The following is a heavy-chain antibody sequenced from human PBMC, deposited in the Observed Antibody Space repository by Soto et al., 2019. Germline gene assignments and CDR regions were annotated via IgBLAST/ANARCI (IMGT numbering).Heavy chain of an antibody. CDR2: IIPIFGTA. D-gene: IGHD2-2*01. Sequence: QVQLVQSGAEVKKPGSSVKVSCKASGGTFSSYAISWVRQAPGQGLEWMGGIIPIFGTANYAQKFQGRVTITADESTGTAYMELSSLRSEDTAVYCCARYDCISTSCYYYYYYGMDVWGQGTTVTVSS. V-gene: IGHV1-69*12. J-gene: IGHJ6*02. CDR1: GGTFSSYA. CDR3: ARYDCISTSCYYYYYYGMDV.